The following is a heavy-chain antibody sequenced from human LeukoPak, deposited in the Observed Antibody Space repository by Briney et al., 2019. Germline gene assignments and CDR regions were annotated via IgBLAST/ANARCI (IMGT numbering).Heavy chain of an antibody. CDR1: GYTFTSYY. CDR2: IIPIFGTA. CDR3: ARTNPCGGDCYNPFDY. J-gene: IGHJ4*02. Sequence: ASVKVSCKASGYTFTSYYMHWVRQAPGQGLEWMGGIIPIFGTANYAQKFQGRVTITTDESTSTAYMELSSLRSEDTAVYYCARTNPCGGDCYNPFDYWGQGTLVTVSS. D-gene: IGHD2-21*01. V-gene: IGHV1-69*05.